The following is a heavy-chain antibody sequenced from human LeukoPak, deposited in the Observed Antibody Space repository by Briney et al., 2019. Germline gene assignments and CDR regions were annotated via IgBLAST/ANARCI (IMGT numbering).Heavy chain of an antibody. CDR2: IRSDGSDT. Sequence: PGGSLRLSCAASGFTFSDTWMHWVRHAPGEGLVWVSRIRSDGSDTRYAESVKGRFTISRDNAKNSLYLQMNSLRAEDTAVYYCARLRAFDIWGQGTMVTVSS. CDR3: ARLRAFDI. CDR1: GFTFSDTW. V-gene: IGHV3-74*01. J-gene: IGHJ3*02.